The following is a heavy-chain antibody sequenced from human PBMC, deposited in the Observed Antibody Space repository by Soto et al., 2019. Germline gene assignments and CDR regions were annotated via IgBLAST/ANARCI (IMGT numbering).Heavy chain of an antibody. CDR3: ARDPYNVLMVNAPNLYGMDV. J-gene: IGHJ6*02. V-gene: IGHV1-18*01. D-gene: IGHD2-8*01. CDR2: ISTYNGDT. Sequence: ASVKVSCKASGYTFTTYDISWVRQAPGQGLEWMGRISTYNGDTNYPQSLQGRLTMTTDTSTNTAYMELRSLRSDDTAVYYCARDPYNVLMVNAPNLYGMDVWGQGTTVTVSS. CDR1: GYTFTTYD.